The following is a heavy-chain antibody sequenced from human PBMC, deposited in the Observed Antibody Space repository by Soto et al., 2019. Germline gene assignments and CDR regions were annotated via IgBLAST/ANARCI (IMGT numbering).Heavy chain of an antibody. D-gene: IGHD3-22*01. CDR2: ISGSGGST. CDR1: GFTFSSYA. Sequence: GGSLRLSCAASGFTFSSYAMSWVRQAPGKGLEWVSAISGSGGSTYYADSVKGRFTISRDNSKNTLYLQMNSLRAEDTAVYYCAKDRDITMIVVVITNYFDYWGQGTLVTAPQ. V-gene: IGHV3-23*01. J-gene: IGHJ4*02. CDR3: AKDRDITMIVVVITNYFDY.